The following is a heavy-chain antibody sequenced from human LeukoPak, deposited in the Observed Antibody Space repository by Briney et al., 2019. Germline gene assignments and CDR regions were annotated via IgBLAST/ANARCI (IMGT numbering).Heavy chain of an antibody. V-gene: IGHV4-34*01. CDR1: GRSFSVYY. CDR3: ARGHQYYDFWSGYIAWFDP. Sequence: NSSETLSLTCAVYGRSFSVYYWSWIRQPPGKGLEWMGEINHCRHTNYNPSLKSRVPISVDTSKNQFSLKLSSVTAADTAVYYCARGHQYYDFWSGYIAWFDPWGQGTLVTVSS. J-gene: IGHJ5*02. D-gene: IGHD3-3*01. CDR2: INHCRHT.